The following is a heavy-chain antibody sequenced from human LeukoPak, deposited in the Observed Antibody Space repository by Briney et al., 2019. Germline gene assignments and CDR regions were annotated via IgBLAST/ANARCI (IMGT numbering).Heavy chain of an antibody. Sequence: PSETLSLTCTVSGGSISSYYWSWIRQPPGKGLEWIGYIYYSGSTNYNPSLKSRVTISVDTSKNQFSLKLSSVTAADTAVYYCARLEGSGWYLFFDYWGQGTLVTVSS. CDR1: GGSISSYY. J-gene: IGHJ4*02. D-gene: IGHD6-19*01. V-gene: IGHV4-59*01. CDR3: ARLEGSGWYLFFDY. CDR2: IYYSGST.